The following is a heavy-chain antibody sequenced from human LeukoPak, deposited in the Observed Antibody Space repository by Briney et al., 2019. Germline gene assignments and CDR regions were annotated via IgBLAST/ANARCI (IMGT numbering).Heavy chain of an antibody. Sequence: GDSLRLSCTASGFTFSLYTMNWVRQVPGKGLFWVARITNDESSANYAVSVNGRFTISRDNAESTVYLQMNSLTAEDTAVYYCARDGGFSTPFDYWGQGTLVTVSS. CDR1: GFTFSLYT. J-gene: IGHJ4*02. V-gene: IGHV3-74*01. D-gene: IGHD2-15*01. CDR3: ARDGGFSTPFDY. CDR2: ITNDESSA.